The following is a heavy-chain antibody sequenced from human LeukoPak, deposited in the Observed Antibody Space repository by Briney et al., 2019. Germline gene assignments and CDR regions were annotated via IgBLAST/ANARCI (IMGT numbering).Heavy chain of an antibody. Sequence: GASVKVSCKASGNTFSGYYIHWVRQAPGQGLDWMGWINPNSGDTNYAQKFQGRVTLTSDTSISTAYMELTRLTSDDTAVYHCARVADGYYFDYWGQGTLVTVSS. D-gene: IGHD6-25*01. CDR1: GNTFSGYY. V-gene: IGHV1-2*02. J-gene: IGHJ4*02. CDR3: ARVADGYYFDY. CDR2: INPNSGDT.